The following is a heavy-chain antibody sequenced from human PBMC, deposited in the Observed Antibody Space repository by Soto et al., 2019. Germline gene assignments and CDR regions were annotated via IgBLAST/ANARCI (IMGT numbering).Heavy chain of an antibody. CDR1: GFTFSSYA. D-gene: IGHD2-2*01. CDR2: ISGSGGST. Sequence: GGSLRLSCAASGFTFSSYAMSWVRQAPGKGLEWVSAISGSGGSTYYADSVKGRFTISRDNSKNTLYLQMNSLRAEDTAVYYCAKDRYRYCSSTSCSGALYGMDVWGQGTTVTVSS. J-gene: IGHJ6*02. CDR3: AKDRYRYCSSTSCSGALYGMDV. V-gene: IGHV3-23*01.